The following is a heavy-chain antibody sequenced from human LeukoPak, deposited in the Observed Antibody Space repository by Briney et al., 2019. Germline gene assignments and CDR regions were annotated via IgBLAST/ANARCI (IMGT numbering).Heavy chain of an antibody. CDR1: GFTFSSYE. Sequence: PGGSLRLSCAASGFTFSSYEMNWVRQAPGKGLEWIGRIKSKTDGGTTDYAAPVKGRFTISRDDSENTLYLQMNSLKTEDTAVYFCTTETNWYFDLWGRGTLVTVSS. D-gene: IGHD1-1*01. CDR3: TTETNWYFDL. CDR2: IKSKTDGGTT. V-gene: IGHV3-15*01. J-gene: IGHJ2*01.